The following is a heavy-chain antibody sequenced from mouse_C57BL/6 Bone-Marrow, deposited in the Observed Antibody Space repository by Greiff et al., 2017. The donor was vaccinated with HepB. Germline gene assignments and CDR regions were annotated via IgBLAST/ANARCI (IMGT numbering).Heavy chain of an antibody. V-gene: IGHV3-6*01. CDR1: GYSITSGYY. J-gene: IGHJ1*03. CDR2: ISYDGSN. CDR3: ARDPGSYFDV. Sequence: EVQVVESGPGLVKPSQSLSLTCSVTGYSITSGYYWNWIRQFPGNKLEWMGYISYDGSNNYNPSLKNRISITRDTSKNQFFLKLNSVTTEDTATYYCARDPGSYFDVWGTGTTVTVSS.